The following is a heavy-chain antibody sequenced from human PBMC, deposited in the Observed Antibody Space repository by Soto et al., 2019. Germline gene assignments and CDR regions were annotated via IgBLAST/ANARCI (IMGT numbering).Heavy chain of an antibody. V-gene: IGHV4-39*01. J-gene: IGHJ4*02. CDR2: IYHSGVT. Sequence: QLQLQESGPGLVKPSETLSLTCTVSVGSISSNGYFWGWIRQPPGKGLEWIGNIYHSGVTYYNPSLKSRVTISVDTSSNQFSLKFNSMTSADTAVYYCARLFDYWGQGKLVTVSS. CDR1: VGSISSNGYF. CDR3: ARLFDY.